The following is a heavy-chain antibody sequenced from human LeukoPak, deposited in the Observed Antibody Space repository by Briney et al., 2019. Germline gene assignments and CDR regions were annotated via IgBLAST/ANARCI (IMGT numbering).Heavy chain of an antibody. CDR1: GYTLTELS. CDR3: ATDLRYCSSTTCYVGFDP. CDR2: FDPEDGET. J-gene: IGHJ5*02. D-gene: IGHD2-2*01. Sequence: ASVKVSCKVSGYTLTELSMHWVRQAPGKGLEWMGGFDPEDGETIYAQKFQGRVTMTEDTSTDTAYMELSSLRSEDTAVYYCATDLRYCSSTTCYVGFDPWGQGTLFTVSS. V-gene: IGHV1-24*01.